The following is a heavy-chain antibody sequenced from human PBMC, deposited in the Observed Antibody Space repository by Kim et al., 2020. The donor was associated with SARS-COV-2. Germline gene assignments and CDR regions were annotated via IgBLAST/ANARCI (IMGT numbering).Heavy chain of an antibody. V-gene: IGHV1-3*01. CDR2: INAGNGNT. CDR1: GYTFTSYA. CDR3: ARVDYYVNRGEWGYFDY. J-gene: IGHJ4*02. D-gene: IGHD3-10*02. Sequence: ASVKVSCKASGYTFTSYAMHWVRQAPGQRLEWMGWINAGNGNTKYSQKFQGRVTITRDTSASTAYMELSSLRSEDTAVYYCARVDYYVNRGEWGYFDYWGQGTLVTVSS.